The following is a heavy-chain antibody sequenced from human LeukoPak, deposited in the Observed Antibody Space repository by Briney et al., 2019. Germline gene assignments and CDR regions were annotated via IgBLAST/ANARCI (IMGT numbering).Heavy chain of an antibody. V-gene: IGHV4-59*01. CDR3: ARGFWDSGSYLGMYV. CDR1: GGSISNYY. D-gene: IGHD1-26*01. J-gene: IGHJ6*02. CDR2: IYYSGST. Sequence: SETLSLTCTVSGGSISNYYWSWIRQPPGKGLEWIGYIYYSGSTNYNPSLKGRVTISVDASNNQFSLKLSSVTAADTALYYCARGFWDSGSYLGMYVWGQGTTVTVSS.